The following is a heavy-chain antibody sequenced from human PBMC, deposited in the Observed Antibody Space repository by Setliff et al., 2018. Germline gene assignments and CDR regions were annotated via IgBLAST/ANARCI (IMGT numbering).Heavy chain of an antibody. Sequence: SETLSLTCTVSGDSISSTSYQRGWVRQPPGKGLEWIGSIYYTGTAYYNPSLKSRVAISVDTSKNQFSLQVTSLAATDTALYFCARHEFVGGYYGSVTYRHFDYWGQGILVTVSS. D-gene: IGHD3-10*01. CDR2: IYYTGTA. V-gene: IGHV4-39*01. CDR1: GDSISSTSYQ. J-gene: IGHJ4*02. CDR3: ARHEFVGGYYGSVTYRHFDY.